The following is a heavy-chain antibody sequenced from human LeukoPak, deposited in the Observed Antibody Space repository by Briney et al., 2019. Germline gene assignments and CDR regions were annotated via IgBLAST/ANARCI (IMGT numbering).Heavy chain of an antibody. J-gene: IGHJ5*02. D-gene: IGHD3-3*01. CDR2: IYHSGNT. CDR3: ARAGRITIFGVVLRGLHNWFDP. V-gene: IGHV4-38-2*02. Sequence: SETLSLTCTVSGYSISTSYYWGWIRQPPGKGLEWIGSIYHSGNTYYNPSLKSRVTISVDTSKNQFSLKLSSVTAADTAVYYCARAGRITIFGVVLRGLHNWFDPWGQGTLVTVSS. CDR1: GYSISTSYY.